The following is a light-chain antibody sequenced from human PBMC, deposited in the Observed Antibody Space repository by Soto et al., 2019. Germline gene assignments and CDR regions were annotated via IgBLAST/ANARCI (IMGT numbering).Light chain of an antibody. CDR2: GAS. Sequence: EIVMTQSPATLSVSPGERATLSCRASQSVSSNLAWYQQKPGQAPRLLIYGASTRATGIPARFSGSGSGTEFTLTISSLQSEHFAVYYCQHYNNWPLTFLPGTKVHI. CDR3: QHYNNWPLT. J-gene: IGKJ3*01. V-gene: IGKV3-15*01. CDR1: QSVSSN.